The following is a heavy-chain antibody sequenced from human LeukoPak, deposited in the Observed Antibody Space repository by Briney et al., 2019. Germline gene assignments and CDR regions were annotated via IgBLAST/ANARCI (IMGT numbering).Heavy chain of an antibody. Sequence: PGGSLRLSCAASGFTFSSYAMSWVRQAPGKGLEWVSAISGSGGSTYYADSVKGRFTISRDNSKNTLYLQMNSLRAEDTAVYYCAKKPYYYGSGRLYYFDYWGQGTLVTVSS. J-gene: IGHJ4*02. CDR2: ISGSGGST. V-gene: IGHV3-23*01. D-gene: IGHD3-10*01. CDR1: GFTFSSYA. CDR3: AKKPYYYGSGRLYYFDY.